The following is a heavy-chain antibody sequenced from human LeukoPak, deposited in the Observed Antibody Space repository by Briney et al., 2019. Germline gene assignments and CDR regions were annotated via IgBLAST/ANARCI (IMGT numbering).Heavy chain of an antibody. CDR1: GFTLSSYE. Sequence: PGGSLRLSCAASGFTLSSYEMNWVRLAPGKGLEWISYISRTSNNINYADSVKGRFAISRDSAKNSLYLQMNSLRAEDTAVYYCARGPCSSKWYVDYWGQGTLVTVAS. D-gene: IGHD6-13*01. V-gene: IGHV3-48*03. CDR2: ISRTSNNI. CDR3: ARGPCSSKWYVDY. J-gene: IGHJ4*02.